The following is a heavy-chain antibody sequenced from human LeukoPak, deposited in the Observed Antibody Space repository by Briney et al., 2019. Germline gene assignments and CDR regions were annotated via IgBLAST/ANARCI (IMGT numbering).Heavy chain of an antibody. Sequence: TASETLSLTCAVYGGSFSGYYWSWVRQPPGKGLEWIGEIYHSGSTNYNPSPKSRVTISVDKSKNQFSLKLSSVTAADTAVYYCAREGSGSSSLVAFDIWGQGTMVTVSS. J-gene: IGHJ3*02. CDR1: GGSFSGYY. V-gene: IGHV4-34*01. CDR3: AREGSGSSSLVAFDI. CDR2: IYHSGST. D-gene: IGHD1-26*01.